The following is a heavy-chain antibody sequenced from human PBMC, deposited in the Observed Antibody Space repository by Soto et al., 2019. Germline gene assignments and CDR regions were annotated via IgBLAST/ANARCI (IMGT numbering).Heavy chain of an antibody. V-gene: IGHV1-18*01. Sequence: ASVKVSCTASGYTFTSYGISWVRQAPGQGLEWMGWISAYNGNTNYAQKLQGRVTMTTDTSTSTAYMELRSLRSDDTAVYYRARGRVVVAATDFDPWGQGTLVTVSS. D-gene: IGHD2-15*01. CDR2: ISAYNGNT. J-gene: IGHJ5*02. CDR3: ARGRVVVAATDFDP. CDR1: GYTFTSYG.